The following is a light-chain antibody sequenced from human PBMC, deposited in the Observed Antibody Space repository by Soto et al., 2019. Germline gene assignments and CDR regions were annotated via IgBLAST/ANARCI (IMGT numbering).Light chain of an antibody. CDR2: DVS. CDR1: SSDVGGYSF. J-gene: IGLJ1*01. CDR3: YSYAGTYALYG. V-gene: IGLV2-11*01. Sequence: QSALTQPRSVSGSPGQSVTISCTGTSSDVGGYSFVSWFQQHPGKAPKLIIYDVSQRPSGVPDRFSGSNAGNTSSLTISVLRAEDEADFYCYSYAGTYALYGFG.